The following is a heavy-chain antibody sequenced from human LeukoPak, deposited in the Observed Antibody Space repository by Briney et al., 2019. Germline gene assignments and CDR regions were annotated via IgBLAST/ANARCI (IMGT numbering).Heavy chain of an antibody. V-gene: IGHV2-70*11. CDR1: GFSVSTSGMC. Sequence: SCPALLIPTQTLTLTCTFSGFSVSTSGMCVSWIRQPPGKALEWLSRIGSDDDKHYRTSLKTRLTITTNNYKNQVVLTMTNMDTVDKATYYCARITAARLGALDIWGQGTMVTVSS. J-gene: IGHJ3*02. CDR3: ARITAARLGALDI. CDR2: IGSDDDK. D-gene: IGHD6-6*01.